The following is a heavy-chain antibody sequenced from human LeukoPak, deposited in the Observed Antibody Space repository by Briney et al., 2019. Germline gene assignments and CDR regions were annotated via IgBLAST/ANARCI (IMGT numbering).Heavy chain of an antibody. CDR1: GLTFSSYS. CDR2: ISSSSSYI. CDR3: ARERDYGDYFDY. Sequence: GGSLRLSCAASGLTFSSYSMNWVRQAPGKGLEWVSSISSSSSYIYYADSVKGRFTISRDNAKNSLYLQMNSLRAEDTAVYYGARERDYGDYFDYWGQGTLVTVSS. V-gene: IGHV3-21*01. D-gene: IGHD4-17*01. J-gene: IGHJ4*02.